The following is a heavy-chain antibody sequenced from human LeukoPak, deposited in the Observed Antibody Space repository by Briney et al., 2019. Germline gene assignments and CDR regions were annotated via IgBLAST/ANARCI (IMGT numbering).Heavy chain of an antibody. J-gene: IGHJ4*02. CDR1: GFTFNTYS. CDR3: ARGPYPDY. CDR2: INSGSTYK. V-gene: IGHV3-21*01. Sequence: GGSPRLSCAASGFTFNTYSMNWVRQAPGKGLEWVSSINSGSTYKYYADSVKGRFTVSRDNAKNSLYLQMNSLRAEDTAVYYCARGPYPDYWGQGTLVTVSS.